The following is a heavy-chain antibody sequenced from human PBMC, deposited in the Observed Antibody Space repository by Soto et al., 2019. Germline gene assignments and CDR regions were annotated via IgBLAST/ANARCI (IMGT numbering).Heavy chain of an antibody. CDR3: AKGNILEWLPPYYFDY. Sequence: PGGSLRLSCAASGFTFSSYAMSWVRQAPGKGLEWVSAISGSGGSTYYADSVKGRFTISRDNSKNTLYLQMNSLRAEDTAVYYCAKGNILEWLPPYYFDYWGQGTLVTVSS. V-gene: IGHV3-23*01. CDR2: ISGSGGST. D-gene: IGHD3-3*01. J-gene: IGHJ4*02. CDR1: GFTFSSYA.